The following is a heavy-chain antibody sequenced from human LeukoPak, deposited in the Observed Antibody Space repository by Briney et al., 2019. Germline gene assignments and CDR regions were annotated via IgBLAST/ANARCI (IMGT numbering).Heavy chain of an antibody. D-gene: IGHD2-2*01. CDR2: TYYRSKWYN. CDR3: ARGVSSTTWTRYFDY. V-gene: IGHV6-1*01. Sequence: SQTLSLTCAISGDSVSSNSVAWNWIRQSPSRGLEWLGSTYYRSKWYNDYAVSVKSRITINPDTSKNHFSLQLNSVTPEDTAVYYCARGVSSTTWTRYFDYWGQGTLVTVSS. CDR1: GDSVSSNSVA. J-gene: IGHJ4*02.